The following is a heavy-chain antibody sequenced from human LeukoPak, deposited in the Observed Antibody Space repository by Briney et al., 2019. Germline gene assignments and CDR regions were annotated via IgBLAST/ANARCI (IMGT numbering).Heavy chain of an antibody. CDR2: INHSGST. Sequence: SETLSLTCAVYGGSFSGYYWSWIRQPPGKGREWIGEINHSGSTNYNPSLKSRVTISVDTSKNQLSLKLSSVTAADTAVYYCARNQLRRRYYYYGMDVWGKGTTVTVSS. CDR3: ARNQLRRRYYYYGMDV. CDR1: GGSFSGYY. J-gene: IGHJ6*04. D-gene: IGHD5-24*01. V-gene: IGHV4-34*01.